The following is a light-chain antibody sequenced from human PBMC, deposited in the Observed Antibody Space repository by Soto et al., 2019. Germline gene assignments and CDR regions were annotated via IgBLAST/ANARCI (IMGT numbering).Light chain of an antibody. CDR3: SSYTATRTVV. CDR1: SSDVGGYNH. V-gene: IGLV2-14*03. J-gene: IGLJ3*02. CDR2: DVS. Sequence: QSALTQPASVSGSPGQSITIACTGTSSDVGGYNHVSWYQVHPGKAPRLVIYDVSIRPPAVSDRFSGSTSGNTASLTISGLQAEDEVDYYCSSYTATRTVVFGGGTKLTVL.